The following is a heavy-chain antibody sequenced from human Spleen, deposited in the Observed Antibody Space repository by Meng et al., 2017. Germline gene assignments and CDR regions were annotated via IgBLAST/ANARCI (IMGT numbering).Heavy chain of an antibody. CDR1: GFSVSHNY. Sequence: GGSLRLSCAASGFSVSHNYMSWVRQAAGKGLEWVSYISSSGSTVYDADSVKGRFTISRDNAKNLLYLQMNSLRAEDTAVYYCSTTNTVTTANRYTPGYYGMDVWGQGTTVTVSS. V-gene: IGHV3-11*04. CDR3: STTNTVTTANRYTPGYYGMDV. J-gene: IGHJ6*02. D-gene: IGHD4-17*01. CDR2: ISSSGSTV.